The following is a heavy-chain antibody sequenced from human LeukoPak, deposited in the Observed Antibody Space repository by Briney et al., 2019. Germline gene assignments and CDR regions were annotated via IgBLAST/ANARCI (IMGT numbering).Heavy chain of an antibody. CDR3: ARDVGDL. J-gene: IGHJ4*02. CDR2: INQGGSEK. Sequence: GGSLRLSCAPSGFTFSTYWMGWVRQAPGKGLEWLANINQGGSEKYYVDSVKGRFTISRDNAKNSLFLEMNSLSAEDTAVYYCARDVGDLWGQGTPVTVSS. V-gene: IGHV3-7*01. CDR1: GFTFSTYW. D-gene: IGHD2-21*02.